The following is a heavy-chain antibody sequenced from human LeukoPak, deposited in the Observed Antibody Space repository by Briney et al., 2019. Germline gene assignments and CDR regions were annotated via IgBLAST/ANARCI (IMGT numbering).Heavy chain of an antibody. V-gene: IGHV4-34*01. Sequence: PSETLSLTCAVYGGSFSGYYWSWIRQPPGTGLEGIGEINHSGSTNYNPSLKSRVTISVDTSKNQFSLKLSSVTAADTAVYYCARGFPYSGYDYYYYYYMDLWGKGTTVTVSS. CDR1: GGSFSGYY. D-gene: IGHD5-12*01. CDR2: INHSGST. J-gene: IGHJ6*03. CDR3: ARGFPYSGYDYYYYYYMDL.